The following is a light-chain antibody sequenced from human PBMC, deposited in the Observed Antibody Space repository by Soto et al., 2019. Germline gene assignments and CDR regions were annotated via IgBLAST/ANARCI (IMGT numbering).Light chain of an antibody. CDR3: QQYNSYSVT. Sequence: DIQMTQSPSSLSASVGDRVTITCCTIQTISTYLNWYQHKPGKAPKLLIYAASTLQTGVPSRFTGSGSGTDFTLTISSLQPDDFATYYCQQYNSYSVTFGQGTRLEI. CDR1: QTISTY. CDR2: AAS. V-gene: IGKV1-39*01. J-gene: IGKJ5*01.